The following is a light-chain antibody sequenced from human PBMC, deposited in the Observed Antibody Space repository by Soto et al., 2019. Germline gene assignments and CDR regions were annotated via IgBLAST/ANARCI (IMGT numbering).Light chain of an antibody. CDR2: AAS. Sequence: TVMMHSPATLSVSPGEGATLSCSASQGLDNNLAWYQQRPGQAPRLRLHAASIRATGAPARFSGSGSETEFTLTITTLQSEDFAVYYCQQYNHWQICFGVGNKVDIK. CDR1: QGLDNN. J-gene: IGKJ4*01. V-gene: IGKV3-15*01. CDR3: QQYNHWQIC.